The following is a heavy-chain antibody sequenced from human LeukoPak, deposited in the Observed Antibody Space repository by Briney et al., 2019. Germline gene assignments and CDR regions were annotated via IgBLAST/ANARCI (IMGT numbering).Heavy chain of an antibody. Sequence: SETLSLTCTVSGGSISSSSYYWGWIRQPPGKGLEWIGSIYYSGSTYYNPSLKSRVTISVDTSKNQFSLKLSSVTAADTAVYYCARDPSFLKWSTTPYTWGQGTLVTVSS. D-gene: IGHD3-3*01. CDR3: ARDPSFLKWSTTPYT. J-gene: IGHJ5*02. CDR1: GGSISSSSYY. V-gene: IGHV4-39*07. CDR2: IYYSGST.